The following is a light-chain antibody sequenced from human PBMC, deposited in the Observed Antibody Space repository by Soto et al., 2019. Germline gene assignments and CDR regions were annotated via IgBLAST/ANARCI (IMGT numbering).Light chain of an antibody. J-gene: IGLJ1*01. CDR1: SSDVGGYNY. Sequence: QSVLTQPPSASGTPGQKVFISCTGTSSDVGGYNYVSWYQQHPGKAPKLMIYEVSNRPSGVSNRFSGSKSGNTASLTISGLQAEDEGDYYCSSYISSSTPYVFGTGTKVTVL. CDR2: EVS. V-gene: IGLV2-14*01. CDR3: SSYISSSTPYV.